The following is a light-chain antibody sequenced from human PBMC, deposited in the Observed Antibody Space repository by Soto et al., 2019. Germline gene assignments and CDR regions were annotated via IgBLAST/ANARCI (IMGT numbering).Light chain of an antibody. V-gene: IGKV3-11*01. Sequence: EVVLTQSPVTLSLSPGEGATLSCRASQNINRYLAWYQQKPGQSPRLLIYDASNRATDTPARFSGSGSGTDFTLAISSLEPEDFAVYYCQQHDNWPLTFGQGTRLEI. CDR2: DAS. J-gene: IGKJ5*01. CDR1: QNINRY. CDR3: QQHDNWPLT.